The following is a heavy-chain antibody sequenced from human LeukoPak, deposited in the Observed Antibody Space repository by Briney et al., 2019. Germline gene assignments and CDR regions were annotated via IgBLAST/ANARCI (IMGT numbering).Heavy chain of an antibody. Sequence: SGGSLRLSCAASGFTFSDYYMNWIRQAPGKGLEWVSYISSSGSTIYYADSVKGRFTISRDNAKNSLYLQMNSLRAEDTAVYYCARDRRGVAGTYYYYYYMDVWGKGTTVTISS. CDR1: GFTFSDYY. CDR2: ISSSGSTI. D-gene: IGHD6-19*01. CDR3: ARDRRGVAGTYYYYYYMDV. J-gene: IGHJ6*03. V-gene: IGHV3-11*04.